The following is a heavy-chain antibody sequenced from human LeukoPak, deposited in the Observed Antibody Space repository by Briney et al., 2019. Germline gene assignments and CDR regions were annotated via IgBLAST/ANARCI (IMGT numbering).Heavy chain of an antibody. Sequence: SVKVSCKASGYTFTSYGISWVRQAPGQGLEWMGGIIPIFGTANYAQKFQGRVTITADESTSTAYMELSSLRSEDTAVYYCARVGTFWDRYYYYGMDVWGQGTTVTVSS. CDR2: IIPIFGTA. D-gene: IGHD3-16*01. CDR1: GYTFTSYG. V-gene: IGHV1-69*13. J-gene: IGHJ6*02. CDR3: ARVGTFWDRYYYYGMDV.